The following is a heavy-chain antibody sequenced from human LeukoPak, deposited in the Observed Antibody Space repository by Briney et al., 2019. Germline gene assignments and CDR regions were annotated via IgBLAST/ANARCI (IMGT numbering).Heavy chain of an antibody. J-gene: IGHJ4*02. D-gene: IGHD2-2*02. Sequence: QTGGSLRLSCAASGFTFSSYGMHWVRQAPGKGLEWVAFIRYDGSNKYYADSVKGRFTISRDNSKNTLYLQMNSLRAEDTAVYYCAKDGCSSTSCYIGRIDYWGQGTLVTVSS. CDR3: AKDGCSSTSCYIGRIDY. CDR2: IRYDGSNK. CDR1: GFTFSSYG. V-gene: IGHV3-30*02.